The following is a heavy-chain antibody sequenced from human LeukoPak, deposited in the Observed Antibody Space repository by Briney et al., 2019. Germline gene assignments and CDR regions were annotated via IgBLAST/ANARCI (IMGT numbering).Heavy chain of an antibody. CDR3: ARDHGQLSYY. CDR2: IKEDGSEI. D-gene: IGHD3-16*02. J-gene: IGHJ4*02. CDR1: GFTFSSYW. V-gene: IGHV3-7*01. Sequence: GGSLRLSCAASGFTFSSYWMSWVRQAPGKGLEWVANIKEDGSEIYYVDSVKGRFTISRDNAKNSLYLQMNSLRAEDAAVYYCARDHGQLSYYWGRGTLVTVSS.